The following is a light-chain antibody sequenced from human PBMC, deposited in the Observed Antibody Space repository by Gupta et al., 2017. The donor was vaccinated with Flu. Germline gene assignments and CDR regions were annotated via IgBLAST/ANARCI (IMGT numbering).Light chain of an antibody. CDR2: GAS. CDR3: QQYSTFPWT. CDR1: QSVSVY. Sequence: DIQMTQLPSKLSASVGDRVTITCRASQSVSVYLAWYQHKPRKAPRLLIYGASYLQSGVPSRFSGSGSGTEFTLTINSLEPDDFATYYCQQYSTFPWTFGQETKVEVK. J-gene: IGKJ1*01. V-gene: IGKV1-5*03.